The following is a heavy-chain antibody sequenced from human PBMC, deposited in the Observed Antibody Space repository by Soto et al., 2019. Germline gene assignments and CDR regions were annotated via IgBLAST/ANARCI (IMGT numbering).Heavy chain of an antibody. CDR2: IWYDGSNK. CDR3: ARDRGVTYYFDY. Sequence: QVQLVESGGGVVQPGRSLRLSCAASGFTFSSYGMHWVRQAPGKGLEWVAVIWYDGSNKYYADSVKGRFTISRDNSKNTLYLQMNSLRAEDTVVYYCARDRGVTYYFDYWGQGTLVTVSS. V-gene: IGHV3-33*01. J-gene: IGHJ4*02. D-gene: IGHD5-18*01. CDR1: GFTFSSYG.